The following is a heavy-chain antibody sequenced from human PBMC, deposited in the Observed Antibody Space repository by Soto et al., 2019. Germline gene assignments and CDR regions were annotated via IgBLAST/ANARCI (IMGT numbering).Heavy chain of an antibody. CDR2: IWFDGSNK. CDR3: ARDGIGGTAVRRFCDY. J-gene: IGHJ4*02. D-gene: IGHD1-7*01. Sequence: QEQLVESGGGVVQPGRSLRLSCAASGSIFFGYGMHWVRQAPGKGLEWVAVIWFDGSNKYYADSVKGRFTISRDNPKNMLYLQMDSLRAEDTAVYYCARDGIGGTAVRRFCDYWGQGTLVTVSS. CDR1: GSIFFGYG. V-gene: IGHV3-33*01.